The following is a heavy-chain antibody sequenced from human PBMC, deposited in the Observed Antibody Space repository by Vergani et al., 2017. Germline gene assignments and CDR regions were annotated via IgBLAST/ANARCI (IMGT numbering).Heavy chain of an antibody. CDR3: ARDRGGGTAGVFDY. V-gene: IGHV3-33*01. CDR1: GFTFSSYG. J-gene: IGHJ4*02. Sequence: QVQLVESGGGEVQPGRSLRLSCAASGFTFSSYGMHWVRQAPGKGLEWVAVIWYDGSNKYYADSVKGRFTISRDNSKNTLYLQMNSLRAEDTAVYYCARDRGGGTAGVFDYWGQGTLVTVSS. D-gene: IGHD3-10*01. CDR2: IWYDGSNK.